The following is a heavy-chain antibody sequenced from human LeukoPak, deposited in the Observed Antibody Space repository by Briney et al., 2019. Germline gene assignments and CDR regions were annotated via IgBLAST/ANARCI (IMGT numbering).Heavy chain of an antibody. CDR2: ISGSGGST. D-gene: IGHD4-23*01. CDR1: GFTFSSYA. J-gene: IGHJ4*02. V-gene: IGHV3-23*01. Sequence: PGGSLRLSCAASGFTFSSYAMSWVRQAPGKGLEWVSVISGSGGSTYYADSGKGRFTISRDNSKNTLYLQMNSLRAEDTAVYYCAKDYGGNPRYSFPTAGEDYWGQGTLVTVSS. CDR3: AKDYGGNPRYSFPTAGEDY.